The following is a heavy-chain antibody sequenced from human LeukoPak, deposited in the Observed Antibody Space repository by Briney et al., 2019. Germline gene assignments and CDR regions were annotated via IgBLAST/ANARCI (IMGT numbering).Heavy chain of an antibody. Sequence: PGGSLRLSCAASGFSFNDYYMTWIRQAPGKGLEWVSYIDSSGFTIYYADSVKGRFTSSRDNSKNTLYLQMNSLRAEDTAVYYCAREATGYYDSSGYLFDYWGQGTLVTVSS. CDR1: GFSFNDYY. V-gene: IGHV3-11*04. J-gene: IGHJ4*02. CDR3: AREATGYYDSSGYLFDY. CDR2: IDSSGFTI. D-gene: IGHD3-22*01.